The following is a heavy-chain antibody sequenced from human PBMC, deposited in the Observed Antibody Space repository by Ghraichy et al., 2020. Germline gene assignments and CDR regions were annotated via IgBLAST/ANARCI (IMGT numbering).Heavy chain of an antibody. CDR3: ARASQVASNWFAT. V-gene: IGHV1-8*01. Sequence: ASVKVSCKASGYTFTSYDINWVRQATGQGLEWMGWMDPKSGNTGDEQRFQGRVTMTRNTSISTAYMELRSLRSEDTAVYYCARASQVASNWFATWGQGTLVTVSS. D-gene: IGHD2-15*01. CDR1: GYTFTSYD. CDR2: MDPKSGNT. J-gene: IGHJ5*02.